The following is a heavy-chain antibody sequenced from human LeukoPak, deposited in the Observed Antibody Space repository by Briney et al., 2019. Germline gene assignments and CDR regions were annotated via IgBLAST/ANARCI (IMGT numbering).Heavy chain of an antibody. J-gene: IGHJ6*02. CDR3: AKPIGFLRYYYYSMDV. V-gene: IGHV3-23*01. Sequence: GGSLRLSCAASGFTFSSYAMSWVRQAPGKGLEWVSAISGSGGSTYYADSVKGRFTISRDNSKNTLYLQMNSLRAEDTAVYYCAKPIGFLRYYYYSMDVWGQGTTVTVSS. D-gene: IGHD2-21*01. CDR1: GFTFSSYA. CDR2: ISGSGGST.